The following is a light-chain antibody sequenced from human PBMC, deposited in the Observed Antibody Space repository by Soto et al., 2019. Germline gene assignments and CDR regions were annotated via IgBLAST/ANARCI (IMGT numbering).Light chain of an antibody. J-gene: IGKJ5*01. CDR3: QQRSNWRVT. CDR1: QSIGSH. Sequence: EIVLTQSPAILSLSPGERATLSCRARQSIGSHLAWYQQQPGQAPRLLIHDASSRATGIPARFSGSGSGTDFTLTISSLEPEDFAVYYCQQRSNWRVTFGQGTRLEIK. V-gene: IGKV3-11*01. CDR2: DAS.